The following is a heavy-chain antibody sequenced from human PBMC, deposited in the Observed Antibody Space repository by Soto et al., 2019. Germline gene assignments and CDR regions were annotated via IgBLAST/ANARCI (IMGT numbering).Heavy chain of an antibody. V-gene: IGHV4-59*01. D-gene: IGHD2-2*01. CDR2: IYSSGST. J-gene: IGHJ4*02. CDR1: GGSINNNY. Sequence: PSETLSLTCTVSGGSINNNYWSWIRQPPGKGLEWIGYIYSSGSTKYNPSLRSRVTISLDTSKNQFSLKLSSVTAADTAVYYCARGYTSHDYWSQGTLVTVSS. CDR3: ARGYTSHDY.